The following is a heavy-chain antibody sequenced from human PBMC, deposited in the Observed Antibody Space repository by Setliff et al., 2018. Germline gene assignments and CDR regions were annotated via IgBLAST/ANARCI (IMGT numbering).Heavy chain of an antibody. CDR1: GFTVSSNY. CDR3: ARVEIAAAGTIFDY. V-gene: IGHV3-66*02. J-gene: IGHJ4*02. D-gene: IGHD6-13*01. CDR2: IYSGGST. Sequence: PGESLRLSCAASGFTVSSNYMSWVRQAPGKGLEWVSVIYSGGSTYYADSVKGRFTISRDNSKNTLYLQMNSLRAEDTAVYYCARVEIAAAGTIFDYWGQGTLVTVS.